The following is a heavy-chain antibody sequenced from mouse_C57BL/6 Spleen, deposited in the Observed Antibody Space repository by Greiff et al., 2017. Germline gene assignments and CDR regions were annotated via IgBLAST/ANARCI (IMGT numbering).Heavy chain of an antibody. CDR2: IYPGDGDT. CDR1: GYAFSSSW. V-gene: IGHV1-82*01. CDR3: ARSLDYYGSSHYFDY. Sequence: VQLQQSGPELVKPGASVKISCKASGYAFSSSWMNWVKQRPGKGLEWIGRIYPGDGDTNYNGKFKGKATLTADKSSSTAYMQLSSLTSEDSAVYFCARSLDYYGSSHYFDYWGQGTTLTVSS. J-gene: IGHJ2*01. D-gene: IGHD1-1*01.